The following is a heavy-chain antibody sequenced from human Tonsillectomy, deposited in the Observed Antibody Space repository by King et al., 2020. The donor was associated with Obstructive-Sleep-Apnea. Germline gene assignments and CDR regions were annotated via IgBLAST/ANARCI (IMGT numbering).Heavy chain of an antibody. V-gene: IGHV3-23*04. CDR3: AKDCGYSKEAFDI. CDR2: ISGSGGRI. J-gene: IGHJ3*02. CDR1: GFTFSSYA. Sequence: VQLVESGGGLVQPGGSLRLSCAASGFTFSSYAMSWVRQAPGKGLEWVAAISGSGGRIYYADSVKGRFTSSRDNSKNTLYLQMNSLRAEDTAVYYCAKDCGYSKEAFDIWGQGIMVTVSS. D-gene: IGHD5-18*01.